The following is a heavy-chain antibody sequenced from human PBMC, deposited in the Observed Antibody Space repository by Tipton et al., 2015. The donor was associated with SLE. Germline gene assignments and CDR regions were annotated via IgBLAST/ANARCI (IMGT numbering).Heavy chain of an antibody. CDR3: ARAKSAMGSYDT. V-gene: IGHV4-59*01. CDR2: VLYTGST. Sequence: TLSLTCIVSGDSLIKYYLNWFRQSTGKRLEWIGYVLYTGSTNYNPSFKSRVTISVDTSNNQFSLRLDSVTDADTAIYFCARAKSAMGSYDTWGQGAQVTVSS. D-gene: IGHD2-21*01. CDR1: GDSLIKYY. J-gene: IGHJ5*02.